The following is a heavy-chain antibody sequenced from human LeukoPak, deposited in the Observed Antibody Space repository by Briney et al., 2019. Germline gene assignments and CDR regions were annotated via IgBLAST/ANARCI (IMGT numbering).Heavy chain of an antibody. CDR3: ARDDAGIAAAGMAFDY. V-gene: IGHV1-2*06. D-gene: IGHD6-13*01. CDR2: INPNSGGT. Sequence: ASVKVSCKASGYTFTGYYMHWVRQAPGQGLEWMGRINPNSGGTNYAQKFQGGVTMTRDTSISTAYMELSRLRSDDTAVYYCARDDAGIAAAGMAFDYWGQGTLVTVSS. J-gene: IGHJ4*02. CDR1: GYTFTGYY.